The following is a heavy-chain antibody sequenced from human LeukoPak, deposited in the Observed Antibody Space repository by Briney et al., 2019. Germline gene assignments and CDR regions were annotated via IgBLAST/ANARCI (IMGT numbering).Heavy chain of an antibody. CDR2: MNQLGNEK. V-gene: IGHV3-7*04. Sequence: PGGSLRLSRAASKFTFSSYWMSWVRQAPGKGLEWVAYMNQLGNEKNYVDSVKGRFTISRDNAKNSLYLQMNSLRAEDTAVYYCARGTYYYEFWGQGTLVTVPS. D-gene: IGHD3-16*01. CDR3: ARGTYYYEF. CDR1: KFTFSSYW. J-gene: IGHJ4*02.